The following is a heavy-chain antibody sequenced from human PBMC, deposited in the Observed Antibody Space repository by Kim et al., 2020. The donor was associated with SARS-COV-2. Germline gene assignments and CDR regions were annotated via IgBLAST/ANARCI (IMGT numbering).Heavy chain of an antibody. D-gene: IGHD6-13*01. Sequence: ATQFQGRVTITADESTSTAYMELSSLRSEDTAVYYCGRGYSSSWYWAFDIWGQGTMVTVSS. CDR3: GRGYSSSWYWAFDI. J-gene: IGHJ3*02. V-gene: IGHV1-69*01.